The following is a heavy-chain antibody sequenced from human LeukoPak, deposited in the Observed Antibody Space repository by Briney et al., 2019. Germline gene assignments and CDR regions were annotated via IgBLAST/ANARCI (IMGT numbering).Heavy chain of an antibody. J-gene: IGHJ5*02. CDR1: GFTFDDYG. D-gene: IGHD1-26*01. Sequence: GGSLRLSCAASGFTFDDYGMSWVRQGPGKGLEWVSGINWNGGNTGYADSVKGRFTIFRDNAKNSLYLEMDSLRVEDTALYYCARTSDGNWFDPWGQGTLVTVSP. CDR2: INWNGGNT. CDR3: ARTSDGNWFDP. V-gene: IGHV3-20*04.